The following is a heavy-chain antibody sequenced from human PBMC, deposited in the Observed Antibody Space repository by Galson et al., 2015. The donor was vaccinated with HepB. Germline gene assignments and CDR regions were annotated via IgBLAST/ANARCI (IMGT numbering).Heavy chain of an antibody. CDR1: GFTFSSYE. V-gene: IGHV3-48*03. CDR3: ARAATVVAGTSPFDI. CDR2: IRSSGSAT. Sequence: SLRLSCAASGFTFSSYEMNWVRQAPGKGLEWVSDIRSSGSATFYTDSVKGRFTISRDNAMKSLYLQMNDLRAEDTAVYYCARAATVVAGTSPFDIWGQGTLVTVSS. D-gene: IGHD6-19*01. J-gene: IGHJ3*02.